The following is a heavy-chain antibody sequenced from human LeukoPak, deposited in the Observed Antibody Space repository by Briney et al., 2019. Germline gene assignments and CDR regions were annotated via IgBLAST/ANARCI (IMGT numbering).Heavy chain of an antibody. CDR1: GFIFSRYA. D-gene: IGHD1-26*01. CDR2: ISSSSSYI. V-gene: IGHV3-21*01. Sequence: GGSLRLSCEASGFIFSRYAIKWVRQAPGKGLEWVSSISSSSSYIYYADSVKGRFTISRDNAKNSLYLQMNSLRAEDTAVYYCARDQVGGYYGMDVWGQGTTVTVSS. CDR3: ARDQVGGYYGMDV. J-gene: IGHJ6*02.